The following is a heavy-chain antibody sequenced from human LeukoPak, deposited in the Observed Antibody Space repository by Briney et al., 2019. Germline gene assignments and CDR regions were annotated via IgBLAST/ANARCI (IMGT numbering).Heavy chain of an antibody. D-gene: IGHD2-15*01. CDR1: GFTFSSYA. Sequence: GGSLRLSCAASGFTFSSYAMCWVRQAPGKGLERVSSISGNGGSPYYADSVKGRFTISRDNSKNTLYLQMNSLRAEDTALYYCAKQWSGGGSNWFDPWGQGTLVTVPS. J-gene: IGHJ5*02. V-gene: IGHV3-23*01. CDR2: ISGNGGSP. CDR3: AKQWSGGGSNWFDP.